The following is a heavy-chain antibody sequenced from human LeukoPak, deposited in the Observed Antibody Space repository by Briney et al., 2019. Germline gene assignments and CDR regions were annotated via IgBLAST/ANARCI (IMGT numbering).Heavy chain of an antibody. CDR2: INHSGST. D-gene: IGHD2-8*01. Sequence: SETLSLTCAVYGGSFSGYYWNWIRQPPGKGLEWIGEINHSGSTNYNPSLKSRVTISVDTSKNQFSLKLSSVTAADTAVYYCAREPRYPYCTNGVCAFDYWGQGTLVTVSS. J-gene: IGHJ4*02. CDR1: GGSFSGYY. V-gene: IGHV4-34*01. CDR3: AREPRYPYCTNGVCAFDY.